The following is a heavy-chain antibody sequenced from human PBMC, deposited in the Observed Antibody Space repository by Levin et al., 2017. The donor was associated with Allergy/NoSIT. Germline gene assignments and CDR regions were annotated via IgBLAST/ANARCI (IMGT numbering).Heavy chain of an antibody. V-gene: IGHV3-30*04. D-gene: IGHD3-9*01. J-gene: IGHJ6*02. CDR1: GFTFSDYA. CDR2: ISYNGNIK. Sequence: GESLKISCVASGFTFSDYAMHWARQAPGRGLEWVAVISYNGNIKYNADSVQGRFTISRSNSNNTLYLQMNSLRVEDTGVYYCARDDWTHTGTRDGTDVWGQGTTVTVSS. CDR3: ARDDWTHTGTRDGTDV.